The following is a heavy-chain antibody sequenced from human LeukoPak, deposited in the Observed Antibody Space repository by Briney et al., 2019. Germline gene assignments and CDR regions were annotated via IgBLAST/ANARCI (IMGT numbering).Heavy chain of an antibody. J-gene: IGHJ4*02. Sequence: GGSLTLSCAASGFTFSTYSMTWVRQAPGKGLEWVSYISSGSSTIYYADSMKGRFTLSRDNAENSLYLQMNSLRDEDTAVYYCASRRESFDYWGQGTLVSVSS. V-gene: IGHV3-48*02. CDR2: ISSGSSTI. CDR3: ASRRESFDY. CDR1: GFTFSTYS.